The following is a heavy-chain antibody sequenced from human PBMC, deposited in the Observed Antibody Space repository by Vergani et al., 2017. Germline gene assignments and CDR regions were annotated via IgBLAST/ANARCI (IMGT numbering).Heavy chain of an antibody. CDR3: MVWFGEGRGDY. V-gene: IGHV5-10-1*03. CDR1: GYRFTSNW. D-gene: IGHD3-10*01. J-gene: IGHJ4*02. Sequence: EVPLVQSGAEVKKPGESLRISCKGSGYRFTSNWISWVRQMPGKGLEWMGRIDPSDSYTNYSPSFQGHVTISADKSITTAYLQWSSLKASDSAMYYCMVWFGEGRGDYWGQGTLVTVSS. CDR2: IDPSDSYT.